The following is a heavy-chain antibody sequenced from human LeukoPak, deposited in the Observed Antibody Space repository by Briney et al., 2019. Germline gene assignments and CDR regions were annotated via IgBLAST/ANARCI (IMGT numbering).Heavy chain of an antibody. V-gene: IGHV1-46*01. Sequence: ASVKVSCKASGYTFTSYYMHWVRQAPGQGLEWMGIINPSGGSTSYAQKFQGRVTMTRDTSTSTVYMELSSLRSEDTAVYYCARDLGDDSSGYYYDGHFDYWGQGTLVTVSS. J-gene: IGHJ4*02. D-gene: IGHD3-22*01. CDR3: ARDLGDDSSGYYYDGHFDY. CDR2: INPSGGST. CDR1: GYTFTSYY.